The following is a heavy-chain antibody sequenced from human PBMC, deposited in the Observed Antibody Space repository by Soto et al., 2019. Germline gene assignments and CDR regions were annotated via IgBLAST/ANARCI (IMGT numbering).Heavy chain of an antibody. CDR2: INPGNGNT. J-gene: IGHJ5*02. D-gene: IGHD6-13*01. Sequence: ASVKVSCKASGYTFTSYAMHWVRQAPGQRLEWMGWINPGNGNTKYSQKFQGRVTITRDTSASTAYMELSSLRSEDTAVYYCASRVAAAGYNWFDPWGQGTLVTVSS. CDR1: GYTFTSYA. CDR3: ASRVAAAGYNWFDP. V-gene: IGHV1-3*01.